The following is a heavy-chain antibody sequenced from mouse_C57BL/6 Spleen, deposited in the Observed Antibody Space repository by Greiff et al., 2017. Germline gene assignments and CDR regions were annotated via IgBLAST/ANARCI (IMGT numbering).Heavy chain of an antibody. CDR3: ARNHYSNYGDYYAMDY. D-gene: IGHD2-5*01. J-gene: IGHJ4*01. CDR2: ILPGSGST. V-gene: IGHV1-9*01. Sequence: QVQLKQSGAELMKPGASVKLSCKATGYTFTGYWIEWVKQRPGHGLEWIGEILPGSGSTNYNEKFKGKATFTADTSSNTAYMQLSSLTTEYSAIYYCARNHYSNYGDYYAMDYWGQGTSVTVSS. CDR1: GYTFTGYW.